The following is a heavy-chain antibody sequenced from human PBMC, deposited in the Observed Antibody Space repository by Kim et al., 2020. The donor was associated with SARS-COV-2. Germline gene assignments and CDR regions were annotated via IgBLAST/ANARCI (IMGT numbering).Heavy chain of an antibody. CDR3: ARGTDRSSGYHFYMDV. CDR1: GASMFSYY. D-gene: IGHD3-22*01. CDR2: IYDSGST. V-gene: IGHV4-59*01. Sequence: SETLSLTCTVSGASMFSYYWSWIRQPPGKGLEWIGYIYDSGSTNYIPSLKSRVSISVDTSKNQFSLKLSSVTAADTAIYYCARGTDRSSGYHFYMDVWG. J-gene: IGHJ6*03.